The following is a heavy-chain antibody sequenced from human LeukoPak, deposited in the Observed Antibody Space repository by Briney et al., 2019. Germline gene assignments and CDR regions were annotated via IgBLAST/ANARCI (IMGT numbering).Heavy chain of an antibody. CDR1: GYTFTSYD. CDR3: ARGYGSGSSKPANLDY. CDR2: MNPNSGNT. V-gene: IGHV1-8*01. D-gene: IGHD3-10*01. J-gene: IGHJ4*02. Sequence: GASVKVSCKASGYTFTSYDINWVRQATGQGLEWMGWMNPNSGNTGYAQKFQGRVTMTRNTSISTAYMGLSSLRSEDTAVYYCARGYGSGSSKPANLDYWGQGTLVTVSS.